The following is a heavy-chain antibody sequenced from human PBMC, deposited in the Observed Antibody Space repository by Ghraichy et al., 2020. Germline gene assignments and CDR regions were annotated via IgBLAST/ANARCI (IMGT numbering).Heavy chain of an antibody. CDR1: GFTFANYA. D-gene: IGHD3-22*01. Sequence: ETLSLTCAASGFTFANYAMTWVRQAPGKGLEWVSTISGSGDNTYYADSVKGRFTISRDNSEDTLHLQMNSLRAEDTAVYYCAKEYYFDSTGYTGEAYYWGQGTLVTVSS. V-gene: IGHV3-23*01. CDR3: AKEYYFDSTGYTGEAYY. CDR2: ISGSGDNT. J-gene: IGHJ4*02.